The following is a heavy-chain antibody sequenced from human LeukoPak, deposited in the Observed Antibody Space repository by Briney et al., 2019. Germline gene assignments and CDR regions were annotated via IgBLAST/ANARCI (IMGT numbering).Heavy chain of an antibody. D-gene: IGHD1-26*01. J-gene: IGHJ4*02. CDR3: ARGREWEPKVFDY. Sequence: SETLSLTCTVSGGSISGYYWSWIRQPPGKGLEWIGYIYYSGSTNYNPSLKSRVTISVDTSKNQFSLKLSSVTAADTAVYYCARGREWEPKVFDYWGQGTLVTVSS. CDR1: GGSISGYY. CDR2: IYYSGST. V-gene: IGHV4-59*01.